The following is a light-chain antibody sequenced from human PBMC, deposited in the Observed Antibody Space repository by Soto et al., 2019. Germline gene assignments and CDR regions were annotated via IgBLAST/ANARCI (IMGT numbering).Light chain of an antibody. CDR2: WAS. J-gene: IGKJ1*01. V-gene: IGKV4-1*01. Sequence: DIVMTQSPDSLAVSLGEMATINCKSSQSVFYSSNNNNSLAWYQQKPGQPPKLLIYWASTRESGVPDRFSGSGSGRDFTLTLSRLQVEDEAVYYCQQSYSTAGTFGQGTKVEIK. CDR1: QSVFYSSNNNNS. CDR3: QQSYSTAGT.